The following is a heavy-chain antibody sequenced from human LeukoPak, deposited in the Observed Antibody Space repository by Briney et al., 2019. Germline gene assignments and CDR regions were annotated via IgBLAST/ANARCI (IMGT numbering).Heavy chain of an antibody. Sequence: GGSLRLSCAASGFTFSSYAMHWVRQAPGKGLEWVAVISYDGSNKYYADSVKGRFTISRDNSKNTLYLQMNSLRAEDTAVYYCATRGAWLYYYYYGMDVWGQGTTVTVSS. V-gene: IGHV3-30-3*01. CDR1: GFTFSSYA. CDR3: ATRGAWLYYYYYGMDV. D-gene: IGHD3-10*01. CDR2: ISYDGSNK. J-gene: IGHJ6*02.